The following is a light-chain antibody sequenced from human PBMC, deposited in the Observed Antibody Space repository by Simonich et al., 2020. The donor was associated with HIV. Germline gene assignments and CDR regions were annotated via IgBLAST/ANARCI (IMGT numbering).Light chain of an antibody. CDR1: QSVSSNY. V-gene: IGKV3D-20*01. CDR2: HTS. J-gene: IGKJ1*01. Sequence: EIVLTQSPATLSLSPGERATLSCRASQSVSSNYLAWYQQKPGLAPRLLIYHTSNRATGIPERFSGSGSGTYFTLTISSLEPEDFAVYYCQQYGSSRTFGQGTKVEIK. CDR3: QQYGSSRT.